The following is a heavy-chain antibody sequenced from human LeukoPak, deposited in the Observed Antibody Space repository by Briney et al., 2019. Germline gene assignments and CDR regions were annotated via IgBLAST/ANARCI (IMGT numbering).Heavy chain of an antibody. CDR3: ARVGGYCSSTSCYTDYYYYYGMDV. CDR1: GGTLSSYA. V-gene: IGHV1-69*13. Sequence: AASVKVSCKASGGTLSSYAISWVRQAPGLGLEWMGGIIPIFGTANYAQKFQGRVAITADESTSTAYMELSSLRSEDTAVYYCARVGGYCSSTSCYTDYYYYYGMDVWGQGTTVTVSS. CDR2: IIPIFGTA. D-gene: IGHD2-2*02. J-gene: IGHJ6*02.